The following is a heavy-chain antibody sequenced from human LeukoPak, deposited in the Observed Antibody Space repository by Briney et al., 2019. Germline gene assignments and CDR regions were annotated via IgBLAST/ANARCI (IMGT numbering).Heavy chain of an antibody. Sequence: SETLSFTCTVSGGSISSYYWSWIRQPAGKGLEWIGRIYTSGSTNYNPSLKSRVTMSVDTSKSQFSLKLSSVTAADTAVYYCARVSGRQDGPGMDVWGQGTTVTVSS. CDR2: IYTSGST. V-gene: IGHV4-4*07. CDR3: ARVSGRQDGPGMDV. CDR1: GGSISSYY. D-gene: IGHD3-10*01. J-gene: IGHJ6*02.